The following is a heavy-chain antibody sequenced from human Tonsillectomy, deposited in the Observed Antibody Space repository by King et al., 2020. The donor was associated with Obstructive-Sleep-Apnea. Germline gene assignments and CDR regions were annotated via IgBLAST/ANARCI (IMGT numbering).Heavy chain of an antibody. Sequence: VQLQESGPGLVKPSQTLSLTCTVSGASIRSGGYYWNWIRQHPGKGLEWIGYIYYRGSTYYNPSLKSRVIISVDTSKNQFSLKMSSVTAADTAVYYCPRDHSSSGYTHTLAYLVYWGQGTLVTVAS. J-gene: IGHJ4*02. CDR2: IYYRGST. V-gene: IGHV4-31*03. D-gene: IGHD6-13*01. CDR1: GASIRSGGYY. CDR3: PRDHSSSGYTHTLAYLVY.